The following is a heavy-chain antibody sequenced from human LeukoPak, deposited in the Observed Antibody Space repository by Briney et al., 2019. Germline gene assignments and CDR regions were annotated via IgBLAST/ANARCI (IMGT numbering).Heavy chain of an antibody. D-gene: IGHD5-18*01. V-gene: IGHV1-18*01. CDR2: ISAYNGNT. J-gene: IGHJ6*02. CDR1: GYTFTSYG. Sequence: ASVKVSCKASGYTFTSYGISWVRQAPGQGLEWMGWISAYNGNTNYAQKLQGRVTMTTDTSTSTAYVELRSLRSDDTAVYYCARDRAHVDTAMVSYYYYGMDVWGQGTTVTVSS. CDR3: ARDRAHVDTAMVSYYYYGMDV.